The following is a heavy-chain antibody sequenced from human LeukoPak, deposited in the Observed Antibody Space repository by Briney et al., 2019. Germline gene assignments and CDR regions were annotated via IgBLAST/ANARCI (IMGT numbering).Heavy chain of an antibody. V-gene: IGHV4-59*02. J-gene: IGHJ4*02. CDR2: VYYSGST. D-gene: IGHD2-15*01. Sequence: SETLPLTCVVSGGSVSGYYWGWIRQPPGRGLEWIGYVYYSGSTNYNPSFKSRITISVDTSRNQFSLQLSSVTAADTAVYYCARIHRYCSGGACYVLDNWGQGTLVAVSS. CDR3: ARIHRYCSGGACYVLDN. CDR1: GGSVSGYY.